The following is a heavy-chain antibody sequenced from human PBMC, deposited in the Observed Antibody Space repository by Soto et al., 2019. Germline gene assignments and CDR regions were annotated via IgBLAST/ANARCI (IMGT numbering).Heavy chain of an antibody. CDR2: TSGSGGST. V-gene: IGHV3-23*01. CDR1: GFTFSSYA. J-gene: IGHJ3*02. CDR3: AKDSGGGYCSGGSCYLDAFDI. D-gene: IGHD2-15*01. Sequence: GGSLRLSCAASGFTFSSYAMSWVRQAPGKGLEWVSATSGSGGSTYYADSVKGRFTISRDNSKNTLYLQMNSLRAEDTAVYYCAKDSGGGYCSGGSCYLDAFDIWGQGTMVTVSS.